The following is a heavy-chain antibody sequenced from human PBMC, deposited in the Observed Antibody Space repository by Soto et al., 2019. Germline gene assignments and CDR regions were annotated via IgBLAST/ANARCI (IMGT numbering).Heavy chain of an antibody. CDR1: VDSISSSHW. CDR3: AKDTMVAAARRGLVV. Sequence: PSETLSLTCAVSVDSISSSHWWTCVRQPPEKGLEWIGEIHHSVHTNYNPSLKGRVAISVDKSKSQFSLRVSSVTAADTAVYYCAKDTMVAAARRGLVVWGQGTTVSVSS. J-gene: IGHJ6*02. V-gene: IGHV4-4*02. D-gene: IGHD6-13*01. CDR2: IHHSVHT.